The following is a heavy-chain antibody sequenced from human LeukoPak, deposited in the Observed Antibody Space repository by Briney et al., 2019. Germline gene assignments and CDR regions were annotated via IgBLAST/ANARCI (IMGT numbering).Heavy chain of an antibody. J-gene: IGHJ4*02. Sequence: GGSLRLSCAASGFTFSSYWIHWVRQAPGKGLVWVSRINTDVSNTIYADSVRGRFTISRDNAKNTLYLQVNSLRAEDTAVYYCARVIIGATGIDYWGQGTLVTVSS. D-gene: IGHD6-13*01. V-gene: IGHV3-74*01. CDR3: ARVIIGATGIDY. CDR1: GFTFSSYW. CDR2: INTDVSNT.